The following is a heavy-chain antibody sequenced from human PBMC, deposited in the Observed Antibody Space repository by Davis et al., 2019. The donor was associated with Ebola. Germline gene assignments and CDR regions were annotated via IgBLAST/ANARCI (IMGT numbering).Heavy chain of an antibody. CDR3: ARMGVGDYDWFDP. CDR2: IDWDGDT. V-gene: IGHV2-70*04. J-gene: IGHJ5*02. D-gene: IGHD4-17*01. CDR1: GFSLSTSGMR. Sequence: SGPTLVKPTQTLTLTCTFSGFSLSTSGMRVSWIRQPPGKALEWLARIDWDGDTFYSTSLKTRLTISKDTSKNQVVLTMTNMDPVDTATYYCARMGVGDYDWFDPWGQGTQVTVSS.